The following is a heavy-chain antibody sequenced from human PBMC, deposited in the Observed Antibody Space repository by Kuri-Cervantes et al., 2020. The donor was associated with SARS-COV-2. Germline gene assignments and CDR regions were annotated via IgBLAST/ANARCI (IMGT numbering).Heavy chain of an antibody. CDR2: ISAYNGNT. CDR1: GYTFTSYG. D-gene: IGHD2-15*01. Sequence: ASVKVSCKASGYTFTSYGISWVRQAPGQGLEWMGWISAYNGNTNYAQKLQGRVTITADESTSTAYMELSSLRSEDTAVYYCATDHCSGGSCNPYNWFDPWGQGTLVTVSS. V-gene: IGHV1-18*04. CDR3: ATDHCSGGSCNPYNWFDP. J-gene: IGHJ5*02.